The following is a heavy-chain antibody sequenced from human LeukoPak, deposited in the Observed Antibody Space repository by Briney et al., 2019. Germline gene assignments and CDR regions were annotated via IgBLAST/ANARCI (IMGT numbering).Heavy chain of an antibody. CDR1: GYSFTSYW. J-gene: IGHJ4*02. D-gene: IGHD3-10*01. Sequence: LGESLKISCKGSGYSFTSYWIGWVRQMPGKGMGWMGIIYPGDSDTRYSPSFQGQVTISADKSISTAYLQWSSLKASDTAMYYCARQTGLWFGELSLFDYWGQGTLVTVSS. CDR3: ARQTGLWFGELSLFDY. CDR2: IYPGDSDT. V-gene: IGHV5-51*01.